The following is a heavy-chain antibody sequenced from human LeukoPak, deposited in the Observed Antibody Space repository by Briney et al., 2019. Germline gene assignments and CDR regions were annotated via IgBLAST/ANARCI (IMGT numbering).Heavy chain of an antibody. V-gene: IGHV4-59*01. CDR1: GGSISSYY. CDR3: ARGPRENSSGWYAGGYYYGMDV. J-gene: IGHJ6*02. D-gene: IGHD6-19*01. CDR2: IYYSGST. Sequence: PSETLSLTCTVSGGSISSYYWSWIRQPPGKGLEWIGYIYYSGSTNYNPSLKSRVTISVDTSKNQFSLKLSSVTAADTAVYYCARGPRENSSGWYAGGYYYGMDVWGQGTTVTVSS.